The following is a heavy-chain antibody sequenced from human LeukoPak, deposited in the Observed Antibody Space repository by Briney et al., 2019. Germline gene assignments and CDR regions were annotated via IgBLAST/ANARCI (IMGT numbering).Heavy chain of an antibody. Sequence: ASVNVSCKVSGYTFTVYYLHWLRQAPGQGLEWMGRINPSGGGTNYAQKFQGRVTMTRDTSINTAYMDLSSLRSDDTAVYYCARGPSGSDYWGQGTLVTVSS. CDR3: ARGPSGSDY. V-gene: IGHV1-2*06. J-gene: IGHJ4*02. D-gene: IGHD3-10*01. CDR2: INPSGGGT. CDR1: GYTFTVYY.